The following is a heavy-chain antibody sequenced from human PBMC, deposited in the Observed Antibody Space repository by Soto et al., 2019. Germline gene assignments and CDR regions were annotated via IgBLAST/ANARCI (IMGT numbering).Heavy chain of an antibody. D-gene: IGHD6-19*01. CDR1: GGSISSGGYY. J-gene: IGHJ6*02. V-gene: IGHV4-31*03. Sequence: QVQLQESGPGLVKPSQTLSLTCTVSGGSISSGGYYWSWIRQHPGKGLEWIGYIYYSGSTNYNPSLKSRFTISVDTSKNQFSLKLRSVTAADTAVYYCARDSVLHGMDVWGQGTTVTDSS. CDR2: IYYSGST. CDR3: ARDSVLHGMDV.